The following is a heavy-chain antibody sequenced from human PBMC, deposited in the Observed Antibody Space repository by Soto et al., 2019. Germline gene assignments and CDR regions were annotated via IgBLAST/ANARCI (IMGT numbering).Heavy chain of an antibody. CDR2: IYPGDSDT. Sequence: GESLKISWKGSGYSFTSYWIGWVRQMPGKGMEWMKIIYPGDSDTRYSPSFQGQVTISADKSISTAYLQWSSLKASDTAMYYCAGGGVRGVITRTRDYYGMDVWGQGTTVTVSS. V-gene: IGHV5-51*01. J-gene: IGHJ6*02. CDR1: GYSFTSYW. D-gene: IGHD3-10*01. CDR3: AGGGVRGVITRTRDYYGMDV.